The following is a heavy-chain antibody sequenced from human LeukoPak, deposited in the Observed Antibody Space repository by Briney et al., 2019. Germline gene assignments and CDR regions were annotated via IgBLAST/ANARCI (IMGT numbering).Heavy chain of an antibody. J-gene: IGHJ4*02. CDR1: GFTFSSYS. CDR2: ISSSSSTI. CDR3: ARYCGAASCYSGFDY. D-gene: IGHD2-15*01. Sequence: GGSLRLSCAASGFTFSSYSMNWVRQAPGKGLEWVSYISSSSSTIYYADSVKGRFTISRDNAKNSLYLQMNSLRAEDTAIYYCARYCGAASCYSGFDYWGQGTLVTVAS. V-gene: IGHV3-48*01.